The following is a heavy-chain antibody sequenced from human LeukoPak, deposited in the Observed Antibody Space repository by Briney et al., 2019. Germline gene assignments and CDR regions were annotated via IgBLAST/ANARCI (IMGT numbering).Heavy chain of an antibody. CDR2: ISGNGGYT. V-gene: IGHV3-23*01. D-gene: IGHD3-22*01. Sequence: PGGSLRLSCAASGFTFSSYAMSWVRQAPGKGLEWDSSISGNGGYTYYADSVNGRFTISRDNSKNTLYLQMNSLRTEDTAVYFCAKEIYYDSSAFFDYWGQGTLVTVSA. J-gene: IGHJ4*02. CDR1: GFTFSSYA. CDR3: AKEIYYDSSAFFDY.